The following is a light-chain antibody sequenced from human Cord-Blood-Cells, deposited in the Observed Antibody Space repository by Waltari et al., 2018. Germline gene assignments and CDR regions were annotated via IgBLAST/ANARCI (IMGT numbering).Light chain of an antibody. J-gene: IGKJ4*01. CDR2: EVS. V-gene: IGKV2-29*02. CDR3: MQGIHLPVT. Sequence: DLVMTQTPLSLSVTPGQPASISCKSSQSLLHSDGTTYLDWYLQKPGPSPQLLIYEVSRRFSGVPDRFSGSGSGTDVKLKISRVEAEDVGVYYCMQGIHLPVTFGGGTKVEIK. CDR1: QSLLHSDGTTY.